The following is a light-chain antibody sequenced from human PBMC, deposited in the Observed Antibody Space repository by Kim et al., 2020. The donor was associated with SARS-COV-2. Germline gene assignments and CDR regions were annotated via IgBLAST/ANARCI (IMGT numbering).Light chain of an antibody. CDR3: SSYTDSDTLI. CDR2: DVS. Sequence: QSVTISCTGTSSDIGRYNYVSWYQNLPGRAPKLIIYDVSRRPSGVPDRFSGSKSGNTASLTVSGLQAEDEADYYCSSYTDSDTLIFGGGTQLTVL. J-gene: IGLJ2*01. V-gene: IGLV2-8*01. CDR1: SSDIGRYNY.